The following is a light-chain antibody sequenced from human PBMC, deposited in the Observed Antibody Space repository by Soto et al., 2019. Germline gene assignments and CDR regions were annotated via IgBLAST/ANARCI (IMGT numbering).Light chain of an antibody. J-gene: IGKJ5*01. Sequence: DVVMTQTPLSLSVAPGQPASISCKSGHILLHITGETFLFWYLQKPGQSPQLLIYEVSTRVSGVPDRFSGSGSGTDFTLEISRVETDDVGIYYCMQSTQLPPTFGQGTRLEIK. CDR2: EVS. V-gene: IGKV2D-29*02. CDR1: HILLHITGETF. CDR3: MQSTQLPPT.